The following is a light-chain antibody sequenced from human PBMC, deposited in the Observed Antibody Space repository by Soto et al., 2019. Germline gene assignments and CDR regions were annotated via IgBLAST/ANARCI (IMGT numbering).Light chain of an antibody. Sequence: TVMTQSPATLSVSPGERVTLSCRARQSGKSDLAWYQQRPGQAPRLLISRTFTRASGIPPRFSGSGSGTEFPLTISILQSEDFAVYYCQQYDNWPPVLGQGTKGEIK. CDR1: QSGKSD. CDR2: RTF. V-gene: IGKV3-15*01. CDR3: QQYDNWPPV. J-gene: IGKJ2*01.